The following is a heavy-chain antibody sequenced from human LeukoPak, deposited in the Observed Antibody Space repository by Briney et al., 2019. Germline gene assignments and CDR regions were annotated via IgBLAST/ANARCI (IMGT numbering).Heavy chain of an antibody. CDR2: ISSSSSYI. CDR3: ARELAYSGSYYQDY. V-gene: IGHV3-21*04. D-gene: IGHD1-26*01. J-gene: IGHJ4*02. CDR1: GFTFSSYS. Sequence: GGSLRLSCAASGFTFSSYSMNWVRQAPGKGLEWVSSISSSSSYIYYADSVKGRFTISRDNAKNSLYLQMNSLRAEDTAVYYCARELAYSGSYYQDYWGQGTLVTVSS.